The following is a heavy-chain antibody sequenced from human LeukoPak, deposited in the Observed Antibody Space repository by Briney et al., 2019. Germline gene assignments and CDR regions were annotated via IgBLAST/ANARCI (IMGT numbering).Heavy chain of an antibody. CDR2: ISGSGGST. Sequence: PGGSLRLSCAASGFTFSSYAMSWVRQAPGKGLEWVSAISGSGGSTYYADSVKGRFTISRDNSKNTLYLQMNSLRAEDTAVYYCARGNHIDGYNLGDYWGQGTLVTVSS. D-gene: IGHD5-24*01. CDR3: ARGNHIDGYNLGDY. V-gene: IGHV3-23*01. J-gene: IGHJ4*02. CDR1: GFTFSSYA.